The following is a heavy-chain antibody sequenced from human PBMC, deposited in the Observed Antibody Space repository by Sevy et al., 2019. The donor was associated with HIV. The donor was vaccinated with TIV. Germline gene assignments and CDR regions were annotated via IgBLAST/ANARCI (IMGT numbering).Heavy chain of an antibody. J-gene: IGHJ6*02. CDR3: ARSGGSYDYGMDV. V-gene: IGHV3-7*01. CDR1: EFTFSSYW. Sequence: GGALRLSCAASEFTFSSYWMSWVRQAPGKGLEWVANIKQDGSEKYYVDSVKGRLTISRDKAKNSLYLQMNSLRGEDTAVYYCARSGGSYDYGMDVWGQGTTVTVSS. CDR2: IKQDGSEK. D-gene: IGHD1-26*01.